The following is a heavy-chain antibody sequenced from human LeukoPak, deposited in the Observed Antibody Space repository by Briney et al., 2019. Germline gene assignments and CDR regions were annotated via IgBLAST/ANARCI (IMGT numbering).Heavy chain of an antibody. Sequence: ASVNVSCKASGYTIIGYYMHWVRQAPGQGLEWMGWIDPNSGGTNYAQKFQGRVTMTRDTSISTAYMELSRLRSDDTAVYYCARVGGGATAIYTFDYWGQGTLVTVSS. CDR1: GYTIIGYY. CDR2: IDPNSGGT. V-gene: IGHV1-2*02. J-gene: IGHJ4*02. D-gene: IGHD1-26*01. CDR3: ARVGGGATAIYTFDY.